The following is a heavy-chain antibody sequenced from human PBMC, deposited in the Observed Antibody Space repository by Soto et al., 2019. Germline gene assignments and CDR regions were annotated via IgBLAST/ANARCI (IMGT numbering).Heavy chain of an antibody. CDR2: ISYDGSNK. CDR1: GFTFSSYG. Sequence: GGSLRLSCAASGFTFSSYGMHWVRQAPGKGLEWVAVISYDGSNKYYADSVKGRFTISRDNSKNTLYLQMNSLRAEDTAVYYCAKGGGFDWLFIYYYMDVWGKGTTVTVSS. D-gene: IGHD3-9*01. V-gene: IGHV3-30*18. J-gene: IGHJ6*03. CDR3: AKGGGFDWLFIYYYMDV.